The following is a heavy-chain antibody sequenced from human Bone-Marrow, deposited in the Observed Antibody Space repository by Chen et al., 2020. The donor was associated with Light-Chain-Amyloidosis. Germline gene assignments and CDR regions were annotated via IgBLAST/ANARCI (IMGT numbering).Heavy chain of an antibody. V-gene: IGHV3-9*01. Sequence: EVQLVESGGGLVHPGRSLRLSCAASGFTFDEYAMFWVRQVPGKGLEWVSGISYNSVIINYADSVKGRFTISRDNDKNSLYLQMDSLTVEDTAFYYCAKSAASYSSGLDFWGLGTLVTVSS. CDR3: AKSAASYSSGLDF. CDR2: ISYNSVII. CDR1: GFTFDEYA. D-gene: IGHD6-19*01. J-gene: IGHJ4*02.